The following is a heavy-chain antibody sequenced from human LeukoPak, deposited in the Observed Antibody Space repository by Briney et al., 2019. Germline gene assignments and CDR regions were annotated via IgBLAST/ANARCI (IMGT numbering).Heavy chain of an antibody. V-gene: IGHV3-33*01. D-gene: IGHD3-10*01. Sequence: RGSLRLSCAASGFTFSSYGMHWVRQAPGKGLEWVAVLGYDGSNKYYADSVKGRFTISRDNSKNTLYLQMNSLRAEDTAVYYCARETYYYGSGTQEVGMDVWGQGTTVTVSS. CDR3: ARETYYYGSGTQEVGMDV. J-gene: IGHJ6*02. CDR1: GFTFSSYG. CDR2: LGYDGSNK.